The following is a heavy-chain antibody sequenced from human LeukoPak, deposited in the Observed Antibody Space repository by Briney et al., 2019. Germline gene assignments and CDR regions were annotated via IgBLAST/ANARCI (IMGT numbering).Heavy chain of an antibody. D-gene: IGHD3-10*01. CDR3: AREYGYGSGSYYKRPIDY. CDR2: ISAYNGNT. V-gene: IGHV1-18*01. Sequence: GASVKVSCKASGYTFTSYGISWVRQAPGQGLEWMGWISAYNGNTNYAQKLQGRVTMTTDTSTSTAYMELRSLRSDDTAVYYCAREYGYGSGSYYKRPIDYWGQGTLVTVSS. CDR1: GYTFTSYG. J-gene: IGHJ4*02.